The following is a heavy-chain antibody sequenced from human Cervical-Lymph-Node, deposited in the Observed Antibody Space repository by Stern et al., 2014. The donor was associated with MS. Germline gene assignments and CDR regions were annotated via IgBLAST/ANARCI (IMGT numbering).Heavy chain of an antibody. V-gene: IGHV5-51*01. CDR1: GYTFTSYW. Sequence: DVQLVESGPEVKRPGESLKISCQASGYTFTSYWIGWVRQMPGKGLECIAIIFPGGSNIKYSPSFQGQVTISADKSSSTAYLQWNNLKASDTAIYYCARQRYFDYWGQGTLVTVSS. J-gene: IGHJ4*02. CDR2: IFPGGSNI. CDR3: ARQRYFDY.